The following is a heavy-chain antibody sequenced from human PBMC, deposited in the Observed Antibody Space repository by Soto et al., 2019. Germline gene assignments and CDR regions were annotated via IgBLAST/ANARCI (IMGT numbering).Heavy chain of an antibody. D-gene: IGHD6-19*01. V-gene: IGHV1-69*13. CDR3: ASAVAGIGWFDS. CDR1: GGTLSSYA. Sequence: SVKVSCKASGGTLSSYAISWVRQAPGQGLEWMGGIIPIFGTSNYAQKFQGRVTLTADESTSTAYMELSSLRSEDTAVYYCASAVAGIGWFDSWGQGTLVTVSS. CDR2: IIPIFGTS. J-gene: IGHJ5*01.